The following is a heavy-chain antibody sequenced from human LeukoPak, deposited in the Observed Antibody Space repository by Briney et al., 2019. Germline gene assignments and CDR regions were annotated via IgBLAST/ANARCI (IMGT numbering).Heavy chain of an antibody. J-gene: IGHJ6*04. D-gene: IGHD3-10*01. V-gene: IGHV4-34*01. Sequence: PSETLSLTCAVYGGSFSGYYWSWIRQPPGKGLEWIGEIDHSGSTNYNPSLKSRVTISVDTSKNQFSLKLSSVTAADTAVYYCYGSGSFYYYYGMDDWGKGTTVTVSS. CDR1: GGSFSGYY. CDR3: YGSGSFYYYYGMDD. CDR2: IDHSGST.